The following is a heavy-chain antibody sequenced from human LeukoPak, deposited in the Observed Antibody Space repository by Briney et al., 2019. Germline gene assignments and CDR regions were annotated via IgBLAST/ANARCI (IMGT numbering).Heavy chain of an antibody. CDR2: ISGSGGST. J-gene: IGHJ3*02. CDR1: GFTFSSYA. CDR3: AKDFNRMDAFGI. V-gene: IGHV3-23*01. Sequence: GGSLRLSCAASGFTFSSYAMSWVCQAPGKGLEWVSAISGSGGSTYYADSVKGRFTISRDNSKNTLYLQMNSLRAEDTAVYYCAKDFNRMDAFGIWGQGTMVTVSS.